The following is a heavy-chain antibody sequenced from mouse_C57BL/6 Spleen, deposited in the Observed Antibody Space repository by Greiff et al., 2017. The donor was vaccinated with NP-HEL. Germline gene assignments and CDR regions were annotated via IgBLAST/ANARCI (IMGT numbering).Heavy chain of an antibody. D-gene: IGHD1-1*01. CDR1: GYTFTSYW. CDR3: ARVGYYGSKAMDY. Sequence: QVQLQQPGAELVKPGASVKLSCKASGYTFTSYWMQWVKQRPGQGLEWIGEIDPSDSYTNYNQKFKGKATLTVDTSSSTAYMQLSSLTSEDSAVYYCARVGYYGSKAMDYWGQGTSVTVSS. CDR2: IDPSDSYT. V-gene: IGHV1-50*01. J-gene: IGHJ4*01.